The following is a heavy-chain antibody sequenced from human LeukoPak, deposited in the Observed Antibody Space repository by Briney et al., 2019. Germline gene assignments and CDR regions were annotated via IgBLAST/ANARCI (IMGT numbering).Heavy chain of an antibody. J-gene: IGHJ3*02. D-gene: IGHD3-22*01. CDR2: IYTSGST. Sequence: PSETLSLTCTVSGGSISSYYWSWIRQPAGKGLEWIGRIYTSGSTNFNPSLKSRVTMSVDTSKNQFSLKLSSVTAADTAVYYCARDSMIVVVDDAFDIWGQGTMVTVSS. CDR3: ARDSMIVVVDDAFDI. V-gene: IGHV4-4*07. CDR1: GGSISSYY.